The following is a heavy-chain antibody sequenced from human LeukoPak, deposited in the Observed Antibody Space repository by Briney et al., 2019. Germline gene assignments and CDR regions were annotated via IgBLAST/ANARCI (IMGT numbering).Heavy chain of an antibody. CDR1: GYSISSGYY. J-gene: IGHJ5*02. D-gene: IGHD6-13*01. CDR2: IYHSGST. Sequence: SETLSLTCTVSGYSISSGYYWGWIRQPPGKGLEWIGSIYHSGSTYYNPSLKSRVTISVDTSKNQFSLKLSSVTAADTAVYYCAESRIAAAGGWFDPWGQGTLVTVSS. V-gene: IGHV4-38-2*02. CDR3: AESRIAAAGGWFDP.